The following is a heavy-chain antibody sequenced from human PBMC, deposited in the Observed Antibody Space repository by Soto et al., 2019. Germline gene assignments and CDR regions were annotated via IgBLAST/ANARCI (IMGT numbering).Heavy chain of an antibody. D-gene: IGHD2-15*01. CDR3: ARVHCSAGTCLDGLDF. V-gene: IGHV6-1*01. CDR1: GDSVSSNGAC. Sequence: SQTLSLTCVISGDSVSSNGACWNWIRQSPSRGLQWLGRIYYRSKWFHDYAASVESRMAINPDTSRNQFSLQLNYVTPEDAAVYYCARVHCSAGTCLDGLDFWGQGTTVTVSS. CDR2: IYYRSKWFH. J-gene: IGHJ6*02.